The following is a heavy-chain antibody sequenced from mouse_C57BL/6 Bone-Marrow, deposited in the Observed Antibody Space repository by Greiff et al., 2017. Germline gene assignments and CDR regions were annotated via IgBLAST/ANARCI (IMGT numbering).Heavy chain of an antibody. CDR3: ARASMDY. V-gene: IGHV1-82*01. J-gene: IGHJ4*01. Sequence: VQLQQSGPELVKPGASVKISCKASGYAFSSSWMNWVKQRPGKGLEWIGRIYPGAGDTNYNGKFKGKATLTADKSSSTAYMQLSSLTSEDSAVYFCARASMDYWGQGTPVTVSS. CDR2: IYPGAGDT. CDR1: GYAFSSSW.